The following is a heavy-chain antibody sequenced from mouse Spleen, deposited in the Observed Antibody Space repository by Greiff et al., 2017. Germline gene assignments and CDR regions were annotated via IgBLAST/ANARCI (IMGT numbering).Heavy chain of an antibody. CDR2: INPNNGGT. Sequence: EVQLQQSGPELVKPGASVKISCKASGYTFTDYYMNWVKQSHGKSLEWIGDINPNNGGTSYNQKFKGKATLTVDKSSSTAYMELRSLTSEDSAVYYCARGGYRYEGAWFAYWGQGTLVTVSA. J-gene: IGHJ3*01. D-gene: IGHD2-14*01. CDR3: ARGGYRYEGAWFAY. CDR1: GYTFTDYY. V-gene: IGHV1-26*01.